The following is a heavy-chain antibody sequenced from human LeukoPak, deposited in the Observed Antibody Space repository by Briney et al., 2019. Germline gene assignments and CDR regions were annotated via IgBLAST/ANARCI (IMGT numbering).Heavy chain of an antibody. CDR2: FYYSGST. CDR1: GGSIGSSSYY. V-gene: IGHV4-39*01. CDR3: ARKEPYCSSTSCYGMDV. Sequence: SETLSLTCTVSGGSIGSSSYYWGWLRQPPGKGLEWIGCFYYSGSTYYNPSLKSRVTISVDTSKNQFSLKLSSVTAADTAVYYCARKEPYCSSTSCYGMDVWGQGTTVTVSS. J-gene: IGHJ6*02. D-gene: IGHD2-2*01.